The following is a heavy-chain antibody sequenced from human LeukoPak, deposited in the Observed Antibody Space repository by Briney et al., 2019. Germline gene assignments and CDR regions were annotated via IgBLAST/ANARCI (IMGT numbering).Heavy chain of an antibody. V-gene: IGHV1-2*02. CDR2: INPNSGGT. CDR1: GYTFTVYY. Sequence: ASVTVSCTASGYTFTVYYMHWVRQAPGQGLEWMGWINPNSGGTNYAQKFQGRVTMTRDTSISTAYMELSRLRSDDTAVYYCARPYGDSSRAGHFDYWGQGTLVTVSS. J-gene: IGHJ4*02. D-gene: IGHD6-6*01. CDR3: ARPYGDSSRAGHFDY.